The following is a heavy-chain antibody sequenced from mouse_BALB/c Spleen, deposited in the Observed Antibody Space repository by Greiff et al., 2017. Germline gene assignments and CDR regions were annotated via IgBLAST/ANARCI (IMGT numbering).Heavy chain of an antibody. J-gene: IGHJ3*01. CDR2: IDPANGNT. Sequence: VHVKQSGAELVKPGASVKLSCTASGFNIKDTYMHWVKQRPEQGLEWIGRIDPANGNTKYDPKFQGKATITADTSSNTAYLQLSSLTSEDTAVYYCARGDGYSRFAYWGQGTLVTVSA. V-gene: IGHV14-3*02. CDR3: ARGDGYSRFAY. CDR1: GFNIKDTY. D-gene: IGHD2-3*01.